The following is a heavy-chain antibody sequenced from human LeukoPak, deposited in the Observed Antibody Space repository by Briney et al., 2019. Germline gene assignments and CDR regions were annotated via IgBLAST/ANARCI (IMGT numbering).Heavy chain of an antibody. CDR2: IIPIFGTA. CDR3: ARGLGGNRDY. Sequence: ASVKVSCKASGGTFSSYAISWVRQAPGQGLEWMGGIIPIFGTANYAQKFQGRVTITADESTSTAYMELNSLRAEDTAVYYCARGLGGNRDYWGQGTLVTVSS. D-gene: IGHD4-23*01. V-gene: IGHV1-69*13. J-gene: IGHJ4*02. CDR1: GGTFSSYA.